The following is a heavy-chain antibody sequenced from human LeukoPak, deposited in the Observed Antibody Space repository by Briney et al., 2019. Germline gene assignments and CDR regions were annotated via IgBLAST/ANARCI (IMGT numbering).Heavy chain of an antibody. V-gene: IGHV3-30*02. D-gene: IGHD3-10*01. CDR3: AKAGGGGEDY. J-gene: IGHJ4*02. CDR2: IRYDGSNK. Sequence: GGSLRLSCAASGFTFSSYGMHWVRQAPGKGLEWVAFIRYDGSNKYYADSVKGRFTISRDNSKNTLYLRMNSLRAEDTAVYYCAKAGGGGEDYWGQGTLVTVSS. CDR1: GFTFSSYG.